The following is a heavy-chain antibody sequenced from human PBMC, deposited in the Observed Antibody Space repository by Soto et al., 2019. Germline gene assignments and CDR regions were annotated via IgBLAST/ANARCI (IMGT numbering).Heavy chain of an antibody. CDR1: GGTFSNSA. CDR2: IMPIFGTP. J-gene: IGHJ6*02. CDR3: ARDKDRVQLSWNYSYMLAV. V-gene: IGHV1-69*12. Sequence: QVQLEQSGAEVKKPGSSVKVSCRASGGTFSNSALSWVRQAPGQGLEWIGGIMPIFGTPDYAQKFQGRVTITADESTSTAYMQFRGLRRDDTAVYYCARDKDRVQLSWNYSYMLAVWGQGTTVTVSS. D-gene: IGHD1-7*01.